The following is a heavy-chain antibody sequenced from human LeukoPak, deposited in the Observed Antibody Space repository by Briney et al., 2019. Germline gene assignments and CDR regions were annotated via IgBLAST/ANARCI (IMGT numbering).Heavy chain of an antibody. CDR3: ARAFGVVIYFDY. J-gene: IGHJ4*02. CDR2: IHHSGSI. CDR1: GYSISSGSY. D-gene: IGHD3-3*01. Sequence: KPSETLSLTCTVSGYSISSGSYWGWIRQPPGKGLEWIGSIHHSGSIYNNPSLKSRVTISVDTSKSQFSLKLSSVTAADTAVYYCARAFGVVIYFDYWGRGTLVTVSS. V-gene: IGHV4-38-2*02.